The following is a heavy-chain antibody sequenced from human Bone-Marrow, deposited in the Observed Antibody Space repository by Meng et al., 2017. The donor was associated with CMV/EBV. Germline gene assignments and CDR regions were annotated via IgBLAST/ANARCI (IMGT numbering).Heavy chain of an antibody. D-gene: IGHD2-2*01. CDR2: FDPEDGET. Sequence: QVQLVQAGAEVKRPGASVKVSCKVSGYTLTELSMHWVRQAPGKGLEWMGGFDPEDGETIYAQKFQGRVTMTEDTSTDTAYMELSSLRSEDTAVYYCATVGEYPYYFDYWGQGTLVTVSS. CDR1: GYTLTELS. CDR3: ATVGEYPYYFDY. J-gene: IGHJ4*02. V-gene: IGHV1-24*01.